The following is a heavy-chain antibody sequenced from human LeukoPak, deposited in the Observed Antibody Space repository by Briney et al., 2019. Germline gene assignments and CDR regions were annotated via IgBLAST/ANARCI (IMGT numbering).Heavy chain of an antibody. D-gene: IGHD3-22*01. CDR3: ARSQRIRITMIVVVIASGAFDI. J-gene: IGHJ3*02. Sequence: PSQTLSLTCTVSGGSISSGGYYWSWIRQHPGKGLEWIGYIYYSGSTNYNPSLKSRVTISVDTSKNQFSLKLSSVTAADTAVYYCARSQRIRITMIVVVIASGAFDIWGQGTMVTVSS. V-gene: IGHV4-31*03. CDR2: IYYSGST. CDR1: GGSISSGGYY.